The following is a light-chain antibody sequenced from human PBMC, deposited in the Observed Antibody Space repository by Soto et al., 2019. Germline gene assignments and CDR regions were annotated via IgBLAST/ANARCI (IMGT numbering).Light chain of an antibody. CDR3: QQFGSSPLT. CDR2: GAS. J-gene: IGKJ1*01. Sequence: EIVLTQSPGTLSLSPGERATLSCRASQSVSSTYLAWYQLKPGQAPRLLIYGASSRAPGTPDRFSGSGSGTDFARTISRLEPEEFAVYYCQQFGSSPLTFGQGTKVEI. CDR1: QSVSSTY. V-gene: IGKV3-20*01.